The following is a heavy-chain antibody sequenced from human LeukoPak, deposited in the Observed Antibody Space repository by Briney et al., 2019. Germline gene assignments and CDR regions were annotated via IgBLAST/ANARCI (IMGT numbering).Heavy chain of an antibody. Sequence: SVNLSCKASGGSFSDYANTWVRLAHGPGLEWMGRIILIFGATTNAQTFQGRVTIIAAMGSNIAYPELTGLTSEETALYFCARQGAVRQDYYMDVWGNGTTVIVSS. D-gene: IGHD3-16*01. J-gene: IGHJ6*03. CDR1: GGSFSDYA. CDR3: ARQGAVRQDYYMDV. CDR2: IILIFGAT. V-gene: IGHV1-69*06.